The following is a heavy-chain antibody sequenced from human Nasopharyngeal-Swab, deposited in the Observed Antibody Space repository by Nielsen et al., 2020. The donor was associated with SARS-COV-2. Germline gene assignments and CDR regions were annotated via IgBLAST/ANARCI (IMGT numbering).Heavy chain of an antibody. J-gene: IGHJ6*03. D-gene: IGHD3-9*01. Sequence: ASVKVSCKASGYTFTSYYMHWVRQAPGQGLEWMGIINPGGGSTNYAQKFQGRVTITADKSTSTAYMELSSLRSEDTAVYYCARALWVGYDILTGYYGGAYYYYYMDVWGKGTTVTV. CDR1: GYTFTSYY. V-gene: IGHV1-46*01. CDR3: ARALWVGYDILTGYYGGAYYYYYMDV. CDR2: INPGGGST.